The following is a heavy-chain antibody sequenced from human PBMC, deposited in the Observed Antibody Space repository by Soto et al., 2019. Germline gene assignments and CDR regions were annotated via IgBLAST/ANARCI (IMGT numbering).Heavy chain of an antibody. V-gene: IGHV3-7*03. CDR2: IKQDGSEK. D-gene: IGHD3-9*01. CDR1: GFTFSSYW. CDR3: ANGGGGQSLTGTIFDY. Sequence: GGSLRLSCAASGFTFSSYWMSWVRQAPGKGLEWVANIKQDGSEKYYVDSVKGRFTISRDNAKNSLYLQMNSLRAEDAAVYSGANGGGGQSLTGTIFDYWGQGTLVTVSS. J-gene: IGHJ4*02.